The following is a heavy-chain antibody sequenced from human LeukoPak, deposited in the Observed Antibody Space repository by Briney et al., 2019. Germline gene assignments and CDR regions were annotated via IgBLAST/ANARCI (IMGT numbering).Heavy chain of an antibody. CDR3: ARVVKWLVGYYYYYMDV. CDR1: GGSFSGYY. D-gene: IGHD6-19*01. J-gene: IGHJ6*03. V-gene: IGHV4-34*01. CDR2: INHSGST. Sequence: SETLSLTCAVYGGSFSGYYWSWIRQPPGKGLEWIGEINHSGSTNYNPSLKSRVTISVDTSKNQFSLKLSSVTAADTAVYYCARVVKWLVGYYYYYMDVWGKGTTVTVSS.